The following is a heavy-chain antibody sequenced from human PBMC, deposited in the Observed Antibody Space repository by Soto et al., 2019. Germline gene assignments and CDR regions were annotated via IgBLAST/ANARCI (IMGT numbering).Heavy chain of an antibody. CDR2: INSDGSST. D-gene: IGHD3-3*01. J-gene: IGHJ6*02. V-gene: IGHV3-74*01. CDR1: GFTFTDYW. Sequence: GGSLRLSCVASGFTFTDYWMHWARQGPGKGLVWVSRINSDGSSTTYADSVKGRFTISRDNAKNTLYLQMNSLRAEDTAVYYCARGFDIWSGHNLDYYYYGMDVWGQGTTVTVSS. CDR3: ARGFDIWSGHNLDYYYYGMDV.